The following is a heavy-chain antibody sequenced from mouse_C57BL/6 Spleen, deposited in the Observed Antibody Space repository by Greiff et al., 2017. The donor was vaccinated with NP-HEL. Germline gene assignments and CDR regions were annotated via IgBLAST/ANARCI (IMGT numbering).Heavy chain of an antibody. Sequence: VQLKESGAELVKPGASVKLSCTASGFNIKDYYMHWVKQRTEQGLEWIGRIDPEDGETKYAPKYQGKATITADTSSNTAYLQLSSLTSEDTAVYYCAAYYYGSSHYYAMDYWGQGTSVTVSS. CDR2: IDPEDGET. D-gene: IGHD1-1*01. J-gene: IGHJ4*01. CDR3: AAYYYGSSHYYAMDY. V-gene: IGHV14-2*01. CDR1: GFNIKDYY.